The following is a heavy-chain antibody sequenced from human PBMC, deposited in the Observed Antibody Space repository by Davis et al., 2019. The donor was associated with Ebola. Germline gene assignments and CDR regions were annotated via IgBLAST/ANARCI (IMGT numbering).Heavy chain of an antibody. CDR2: IKTDGSEE. Sequence: GESLKISCAASGFVFRNYVMSWVRQAPGKGLEWVANIKTDGSEEHYVDSVKGRFSMSRDNAKNSLSLQLDSLRDEDTAVYYCARWGLRGNYDSWSGSDYYFDYWGQGTLVIVSS. CDR3: ARWGLRGNYDSWSGSDYYFDY. CDR1: GFVFRNYV. V-gene: IGHV3-7*01. D-gene: IGHD3-3*01. J-gene: IGHJ4*02.